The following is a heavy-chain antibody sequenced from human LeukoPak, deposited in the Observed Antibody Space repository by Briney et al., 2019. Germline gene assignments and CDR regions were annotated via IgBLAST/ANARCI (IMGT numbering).Heavy chain of an antibody. Sequence: SETLSLTCIVSGGSISGYYWSWIRQPPGKGLEWIGYIYYSGSTNYNPSLKSRVTISVDTSKNQFSLKLSSVTAADTAVYYCARDQDYGGNLDAFNIWGQGTMVTVSS. J-gene: IGHJ3*02. CDR1: GGSISGYY. CDR2: IYYSGST. V-gene: IGHV4-59*01. D-gene: IGHD4-23*01. CDR3: ARDQDYGGNLDAFNI.